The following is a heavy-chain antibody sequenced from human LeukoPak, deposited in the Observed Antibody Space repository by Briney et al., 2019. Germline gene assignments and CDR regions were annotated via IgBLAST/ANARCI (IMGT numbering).Heavy chain of an antibody. CDR2: IYYSGST. J-gene: IGHJ2*01. D-gene: IGHD4-17*01. CDR1: GGSISSSSYY. V-gene: IGHV4-39*01. Sequence: SETLSLTCTVSGGSISSSSYYWGWIRQPPGKGLEWIGSIYYSGSTYYNPSLKSRVTISVDTSKNQFSLKLSSVTAADTAVYYCARNYGDYDWYFDLWGRGTLVTVSS. CDR3: ARNYGDYDWYFDL.